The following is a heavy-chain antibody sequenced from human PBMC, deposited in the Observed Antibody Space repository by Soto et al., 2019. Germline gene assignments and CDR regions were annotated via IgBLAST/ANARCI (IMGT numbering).Heavy chain of an antibody. J-gene: IGHJ4*02. Sequence: EVQLVESGGGLVKPGGSLRLSCAASGFNFSNTWMCWVRQAPGKGLEWVGRIESKADGGTTDYAAPVKGRFTISRDDSKNTLFLQMDSLKTDDTAVYYCSTGRSSNYHWGQGTLVTVSS. D-gene: IGHD2-2*01. V-gene: IGHV3-15*04. CDR2: IESKADGGTT. CDR1: GFNFSNTW. CDR3: STGRSSNYH.